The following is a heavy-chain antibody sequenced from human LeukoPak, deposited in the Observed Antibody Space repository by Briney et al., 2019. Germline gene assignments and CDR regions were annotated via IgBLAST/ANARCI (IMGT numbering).Heavy chain of an antibody. CDR1: GYTFTDYY. Sequence: ASVKVSCKASGYTFTDYYIHWVRQAPGQGLEWMGWINPNRGGTNYAQKFQGRVTMTRDTSISTAYMELNRLRSDDTAVYFCASRAYGTFDIWGQGTMVTVSS. CDR3: ASRAYGTFDI. J-gene: IGHJ3*02. CDR2: INPNRGGT. D-gene: IGHD2-21*01. V-gene: IGHV1-2*02.